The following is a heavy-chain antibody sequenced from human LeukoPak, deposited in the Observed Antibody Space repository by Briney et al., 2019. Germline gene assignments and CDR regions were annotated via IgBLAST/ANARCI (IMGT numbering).Heavy chain of an antibody. D-gene: IGHD3-22*01. V-gene: IGHV3-30*04. CDR1: GFTFRDYA. J-gene: IGHJ4*02. Sequence: GGSLRLSCVGSGFTFRDYAMDWVRQAPGKGLEWVAVISYDGNSQYYADSVKGRFTVSRDNSKNTLYLQMNSLRAADTAVYYCAKGYYFDSSGYYYDYWGQGTLVAVSS. CDR2: ISYDGNSQ. CDR3: AKGYYFDSSGYYYDY.